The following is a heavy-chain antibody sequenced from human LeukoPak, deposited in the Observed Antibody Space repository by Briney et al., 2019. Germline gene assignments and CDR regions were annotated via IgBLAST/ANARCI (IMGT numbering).Heavy chain of an antibody. CDR2: INLNSGGT. CDR3: ARVGYCSSTSCYTFDY. Sequence: ASVKVSCKASGYTFTGHYMHWVRQPPGQGLEWMGWINLNSGGTNYAQKFQGRVTMTRDTSISTAYMELSRLRSDDTAVYYCARVGYCSSTSCYTFDYWGQGTLVTVSS. J-gene: IGHJ4*02. CDR1: GYTFTGHY. D-gene: IGHD2-2*02. V-gene: IGHV1-2*02.